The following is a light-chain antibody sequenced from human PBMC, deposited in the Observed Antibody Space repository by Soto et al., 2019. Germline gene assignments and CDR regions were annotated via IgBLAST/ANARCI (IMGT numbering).Light chain of an antibody. CDR3: QSYDITLLGLI. V-gene: IGLV1-40*01. Sequence: QSVLTQPPSVSGAPGQRVTISCTGSNSNIGADHDVHWYQQFPGTAPKVLISGNTNRPSGVPDRFSGSRSGTSASLAIAGLQAEDEADYYCQSYDITLLGLIFGVGTKLTVL. J-gene: IGLJ2*01. CDR1: NSNIGADHD. CDR2: GNT.